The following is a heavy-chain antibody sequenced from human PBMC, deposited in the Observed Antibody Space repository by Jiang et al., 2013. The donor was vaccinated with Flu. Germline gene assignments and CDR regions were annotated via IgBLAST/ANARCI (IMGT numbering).Heavy chain of an antibody. D-gene: IGHD3-16*02. V-gene: IGHV7-4-1*02. CDR1: IHPHHPW. Sequence: SEXREPEASGEGFLQDFWIHPHHPWLELVATGPGQGLEWMGWINTNNGKTEYARGFTGRFVFSLDTSVSTAYLQISGLEAEDTAVYYCARDRVYIWGSCRHDFDYWGQGTLVTVSS. J-gene: IGHJ4*02. CDR3: ARDRVYIWGSCRHDFDY. CDR2: INTNNGKT.